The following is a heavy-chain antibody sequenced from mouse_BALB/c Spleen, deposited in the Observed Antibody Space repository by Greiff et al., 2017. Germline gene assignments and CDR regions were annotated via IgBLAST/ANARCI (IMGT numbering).Heavy chain of an antibody. J-gene: IGHJ3*01. CDR1: GFSLTSYG. CDR2: IWAGGST. Sequence: VKLVESGPGLVAPSQSLSITCTVSGFSLTSYGVHWVRQPPGKGLEWLGVIWAGGSTNYNSALMSRLSISKDNSKSQVFLKMNSLQTDDTAMYYCAREADYYGSSLFAYWGQGTLVTVSA. CDR3: AREADYYGSSLFAY. D-gene: IGHD1-1*01. V-gene: IGHV2-9*02.